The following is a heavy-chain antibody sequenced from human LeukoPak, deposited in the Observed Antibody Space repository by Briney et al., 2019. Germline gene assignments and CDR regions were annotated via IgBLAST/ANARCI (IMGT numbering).Heavy chain of an antibody. V-gene: IGHV4-59*01. Sequence: SETLSLTCTVSGGSISSYYWSWIRQPPGKGLEWIGYIYYSGSTNYNPSLKSRVTISVDTSKNQFSLKLNSVTAADTAVYYCARRPHNYYDSSGYYFDPWGQGTRVTVSA. D-gene: IGHD3-22*01. CDR1: GGSISSYY. CDR2: IYYSGST. CDR3: ARRPHNYYDSSGYYFDP. J-gene: IGHJ5*02.